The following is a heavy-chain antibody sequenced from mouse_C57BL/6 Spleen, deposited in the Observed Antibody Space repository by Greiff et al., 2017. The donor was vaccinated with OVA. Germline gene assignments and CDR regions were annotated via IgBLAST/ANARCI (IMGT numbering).Heavy chain of an antibody. CDR1: GFNIKNTY. D-gene: IGHD1-1*01. V-gene: IGHV14-3*01. CDR2: IDPANGNT. Sequence: VQLQQSVAELVRPGASVKLSCTASGFNIKNTYMHWVKQRPEKGLEWIGRIDPANGNTKYAPKFQGKATITADTSSNTAYLQLSSLASEDTAIYYCARGYYGSSYHFDYWGQGTTLTVSS. CDR3: ARGYYGSSYHFDY. J-gene: IGHJ2*01.